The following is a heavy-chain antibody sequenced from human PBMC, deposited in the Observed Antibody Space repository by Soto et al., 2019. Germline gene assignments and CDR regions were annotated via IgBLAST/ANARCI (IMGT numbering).Heavy chain of an antibody. J-gene: IGHJ4*02. Sequence: LSLSCTASGITFDTYGMHWVRQTPGKGLEWVAVVSYDGSHKYYGDSVKGRFTISRNDAKNTVYLQMDSLGVEDTAVYYRAKEMYPRTVLDSSSPWGDYWGQGTLVTVSS. V-gene: IGHV3-30*18. D-gene: IGHD6-6*01. CDR1: GITFDTYG. CDR3: AKEMYPRTVLDSSSPWGDY. CDR2: VSYDGSHK.